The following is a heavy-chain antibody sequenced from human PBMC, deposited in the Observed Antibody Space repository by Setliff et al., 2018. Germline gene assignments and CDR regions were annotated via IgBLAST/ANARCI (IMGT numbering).Heavy chain of an antibody. V-gene: IGHV3-23*01. Sequence: PGGSLRLSCAASGYTSSSYAMTWVRQAPGKGLEWASIISASGDTTYYADSVKGRFTISRDNSKNTLYLQMNSLRAEDTAVYYCCSGSYLFVYWGQGSLVTVSS. CDR3: CSGSYLFVY. J-gene: IGHJ4*02. CDR1: GYTSSSYA. D-gene: IGHD1-26*01. CDR2: ISASGDTT.